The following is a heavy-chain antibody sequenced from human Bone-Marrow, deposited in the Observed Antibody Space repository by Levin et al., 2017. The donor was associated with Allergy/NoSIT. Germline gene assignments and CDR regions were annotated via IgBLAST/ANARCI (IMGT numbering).Heavy chain of an antibody. Sequence: GGSLRLSCAASGFTFSSYWMSWVRQAPGKGLEWVANIKQDGSEKYYVDSVKGRFSISRDNAKNSLYLQMNSLRAEDTAVYYCAKSDAVGEPWFDPWGQGTLVTVSS. CDR1: GFTFSSYW. D-gene: IGHD1-14*01. J-gene: IGHJ5*02. CDR3: AKSDAVGEPWFDP. CDR2: IKQDGSEK. V-gene: IGHV3-7*01.